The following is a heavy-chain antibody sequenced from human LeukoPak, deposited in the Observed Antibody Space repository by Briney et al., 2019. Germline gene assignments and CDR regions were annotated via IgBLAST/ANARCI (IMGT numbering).Heavy chain of an antibody. CDR2: IRYDGSNT. Sequence: PGGSLRLSCAASGFTFSRYGMHWVRQAPGKGLERVAFIRYDGSNTHYADSVMGRFTISRDNSKNTLYLQMNSLRTEDTAVYYCAKDRNSGYDLEYWGQGTLVTVSS. CDR1: GFTFSRYG. J-gene: IGHJ4*02. D-gene: IGHD5-12*01. CDR3: AKDRNSGYDLEY. V-gene: IGHV3-30*02.